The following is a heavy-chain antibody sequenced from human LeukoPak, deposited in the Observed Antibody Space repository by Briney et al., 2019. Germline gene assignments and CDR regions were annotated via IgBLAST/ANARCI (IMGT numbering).Heavy chain of an antibody. Sequence: NSGGSLRLSCAASGFTFSDYYMSWIRQAPGKGLEWVSYISSSGSTIYYADSVKGRFTISRDNAKNSLYLQMNSLRAEDTAVYYCARGCSNTSCYTENDYWGQGTLVTVSS. J-gene: IGHJ4*02. CDR1: GFTFSDYY. CDR3: ARGCSNTSCYTENDY. CDR2: ISSSGSTI. D-gene: IGHD2-2*02. V-gene: IGHV3-11*04.